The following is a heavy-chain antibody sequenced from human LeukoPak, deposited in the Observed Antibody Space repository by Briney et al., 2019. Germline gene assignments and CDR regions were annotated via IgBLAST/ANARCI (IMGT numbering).Heavy chain of an antibody. D-gene: IGHD2-2*01. CDR1: GFTFSSYA. Sequence: GGSLRLSCAASGFTFSSYAMSWVRQAPGKGLEWVPGISVSGASTYYADSVKGRFTISRDSSKNTLYLQMNSLRADDTAVYYCAKSGRTSCSTSCYYFDSWGQGTLVAVSS. CDR3: AKSGRTSCSTSCYYFDS. J-gene: IGHJ4*02. V-gene: IGHV3-23*01. CDR2: ISVSGAST.